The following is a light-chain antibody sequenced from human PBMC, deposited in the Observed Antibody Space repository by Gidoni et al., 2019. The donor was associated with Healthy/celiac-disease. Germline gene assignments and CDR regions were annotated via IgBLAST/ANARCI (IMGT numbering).Light chain of an antibody. J-gene: IGKJ5*01. V-gene: IGKV3-20*01. CDR3: QQYGSSPPIT. Sequence: EIVLTQSPGTLSLSPGERATLSCRASHSVSSSYLAWYQQKPGQAPRLLIYGACSRATGIPDRFSGSGSGTDFTLTISRLETEDFAVYYCQQYGSSPPITFGQGTRLEIK. CDR1: HSVSSSY. CDR2: GAC.